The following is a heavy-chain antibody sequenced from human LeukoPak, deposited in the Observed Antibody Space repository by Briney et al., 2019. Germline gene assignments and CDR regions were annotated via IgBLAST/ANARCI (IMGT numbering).Heavy chain of an antibody. CDR1: GGSISGYY. CDR3: AGYDFWSGDDAFDI. V-gene: IGHV4-34*01. D-gene: IGHD3-3*01. CDR2: INHSGST. J-gene: IGHJ3*02. Sequence: SETLSLTCTVSGGSISGYYWSWIRQPPGKGLEWIGEINHSGSTNYNPSLKSRVTISVDTSKNQFSLKLSSVTAADTAVYYCAGYDFWSGDDAFDIWGQGTMVTVSS.